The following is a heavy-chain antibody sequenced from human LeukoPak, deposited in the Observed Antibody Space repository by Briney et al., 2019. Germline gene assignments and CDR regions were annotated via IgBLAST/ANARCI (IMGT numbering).Heavy chain of an antibody. J-gene: IGHJ4*02. Sequence: GGSLRLSCAASGFTFSSYWMSWVRQAPGKGLEWVSAISGSGGSTYYADSVKGRFTISRDNSKNTLYLQMNSLRTEDTAMYYCARDRYPDIVATMDYWGQGTLVTVSS. CDR1: GFTFSSYW. V-gene: IGHV3-23*01. D-gene: IGHD5-12*01. CDR2: ISGSGGST. CDR3: ARDRYPDIVATMDY.